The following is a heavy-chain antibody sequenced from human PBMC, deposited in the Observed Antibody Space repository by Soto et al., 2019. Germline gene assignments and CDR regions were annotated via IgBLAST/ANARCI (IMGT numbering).Heavy chain of an antibody. CDR2: IVYSGST. V-gene: IGHV4-61*08. Sequence: SETLSLTCTVSGGSVSSIGYSWGWFRHPQGRGLEWDGNIVYSGSTNYNPALKSRVTISVDTSKSQFSLKLSSVTAADTAVYYCAKDSGYSYGYFRWFDHWGQGTLVTVSS. CDR3: AKDSGYSYGYFRWFDH. D-gene: IGHD5-18*01. J-gene: IGHJ5*02. CDR1: GGSVSSIGYS.